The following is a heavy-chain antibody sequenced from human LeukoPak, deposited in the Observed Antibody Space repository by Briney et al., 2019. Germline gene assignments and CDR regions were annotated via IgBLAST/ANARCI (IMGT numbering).Heavy chain of an antibody. J-gene: IGHJ4*02. V-gene: IGHV3-48*01. Sequence: PGGSLRLSCAASGFTFSSYSMNWVRQAPGKGLEWVSYISSSSSTIYYADSVKGRFTISRDNAKNSLYLQMNSLRAEDTAVYYCARVGGSMVRGPYFDYWGQGNLVTVSS. CDR2: ISSSSSTI. CDR1: GFTFSSYS. D-gene: IGHD3-10*01. CDR3: ARVGGSMVRGPYFDY.